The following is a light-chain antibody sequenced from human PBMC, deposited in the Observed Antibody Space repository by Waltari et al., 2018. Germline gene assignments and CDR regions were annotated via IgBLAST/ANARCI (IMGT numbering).Light chain of an antibody. J-gene: IGKJ3*01. CDR2: YSS. Sequence: GDRVTITCRASQGINSYLNWYQQKPGKAPKLLIYYSSSLESGVPSRFSGSGSGTEFTLTISSLQPEDFATYYCQQYNTLPFTFGPGTTLDFK. CDR3: QQYNTLPFT. CDR1: QGINSY. V-gene: IGKV1-13*02.